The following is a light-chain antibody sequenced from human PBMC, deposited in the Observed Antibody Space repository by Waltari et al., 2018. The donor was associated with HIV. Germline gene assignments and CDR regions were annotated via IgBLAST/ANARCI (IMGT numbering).Light chain of an antibody. J-gene: IGLJ2*01. V-gene: IGLV2-14*01. CDR1: ASAFGLYTF. Sequence: SDLTQPASVSGFLGQSITISCTGGASAFGLYTFLSWYQRQPGKVPKLLLYEVDTRASGIPGRFSGSKSGNTASLTITGLQIEDEGLYYCASYTADDTVLFGGGTTVTVL. CDR2: EVD. CDR3: ASYTADDTVL.